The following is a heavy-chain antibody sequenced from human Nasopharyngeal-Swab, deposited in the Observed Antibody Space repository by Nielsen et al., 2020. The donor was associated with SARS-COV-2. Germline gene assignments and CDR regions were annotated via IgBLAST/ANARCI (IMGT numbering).Heavy chain of an antibody. CDR2: IIPIFGTV. V-gene: IGHV1-69*13. J-gene: IGHJ5*01. Sequence: SVKVSCKASGGTFSSYAISWVRQAPGQGLEWMGGIIPIFGTVNYAQKFQGRVTITADESTSTAYMELSSLRSEDTAVYYCARADPIAAACTPFDYWGHGTLVTVSS. CDR3: ARADPIAAACTPFDY. CDR1: GGTFSSYA. D-gene: IGHD6-13*01.